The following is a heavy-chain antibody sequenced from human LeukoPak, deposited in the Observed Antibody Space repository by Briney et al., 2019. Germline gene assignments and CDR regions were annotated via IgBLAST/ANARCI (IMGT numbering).Heavy chain of an antibody. J-gene: IGHJ4*02. V-gene: IGHV4-59*08. CDR2: IYYSGST. Sequence: PSETLSLTCIVSGGSISSYYWSWIRQPPGKGLEWIGYIYYSGSTNYKPSLKSRVTISVATSKNQFSLKLTSVTAADTAVYYCARQTGSGLFILPGGQGTLVTVSS. CDR1: GGSISSYY. CDR3: ARQTGSGLFILP. D-gene: IGHD3/OR15-3a*01.